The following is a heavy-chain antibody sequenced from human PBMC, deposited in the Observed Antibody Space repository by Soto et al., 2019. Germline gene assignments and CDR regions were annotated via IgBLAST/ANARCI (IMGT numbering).Heavy chain of an antibody. CDR1: GFTFSIYA. D-gene: IGHD3-22*01. V-gene: IGHV3-64D*06. CDR3: VKGEYYYDSSGYYPFDY. Sequence: GGSLRLTCLASGFTFSIYALYWVRLAPGQGQEYESSISTNGGSTDYADSMKGRFTIARDSSKNTVYLPMSSLRVEDTAVYYCVKGEYYYDSSGYYPFDYWGQGTLVTVSS. J-gene: IGHJ4*02. CDR2: ISTNGGST.